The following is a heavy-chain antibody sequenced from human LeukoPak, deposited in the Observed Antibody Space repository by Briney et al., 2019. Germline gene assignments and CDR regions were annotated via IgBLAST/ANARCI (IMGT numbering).Heavy chain of an antibody. CDR3: ARGGGWYTFDY. CDR1: GGSISSYY. J-gene: IGHJ4*02. CDR2: IYYSGST. V-gene: IGHV4-59*01. Sequence: PSETLSLTCTVSGGSISSYYWSWIRQPPGKGLEWIGYIYYSGSTNYNPSLKSRVTISVDTSKNQFSLKVSSVTAADTAVYYCARGGGWYTFDYWGQGTLVTVSS. D-gene: IGHD6-19*01.